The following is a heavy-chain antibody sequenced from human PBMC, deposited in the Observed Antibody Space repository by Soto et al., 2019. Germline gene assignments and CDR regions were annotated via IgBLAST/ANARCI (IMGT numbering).Heavy chain of an antibody. CDR1: GFPFSAYN. V-gene: IGHV3-21*01. Sequence: PGGSLRLSCTGSGFPFSAYNINWVRQAPGKGLEWVSSITVGSSHIYQPNSMKGRFTISRDDAKNSVYLQIDSLRDEDTALYYCSRSPEVGVRGGYWGQGTLVTVSS. CDR2: ITVGSSHI. J-gene: IGHJ4*02. D-gene: IGHD3-16*01. CDR3: SRSPEVGVRGGY.